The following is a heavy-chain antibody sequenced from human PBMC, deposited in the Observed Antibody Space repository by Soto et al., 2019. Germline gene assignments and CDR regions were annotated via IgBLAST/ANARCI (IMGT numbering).Heavy chain of an antibody. CDR3: ARDRMDNVLLWFGELSDYYYYGMDV. CDR2: ISYDGSNK. Sequence: GGSLRLSCAASGFTFSSYAMHWVRQAPGKGLEWVAVISYDGSNKYYADSVKGRFTISRDNSKNTLYLQMNSLRAEDTAVYYCARDRMDNVLLWFGELSDYYYYGMDVWGQGTTVTV. J-gene: IGHJ6*02. V-gene: IGHV3-30-3*01. CDR1: GFTFSSYA. D-gene: IGHD3-10*01.